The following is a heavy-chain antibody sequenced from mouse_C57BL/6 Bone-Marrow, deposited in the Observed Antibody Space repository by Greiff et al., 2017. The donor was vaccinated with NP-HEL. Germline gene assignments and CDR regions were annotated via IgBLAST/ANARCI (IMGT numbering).Heavy chain of an antibody. J-gene: IGHJ4*01. CDR1: GYSFTSYY. V-gene: IGHV1-66*01. Sequence: VQLQQSGPELVKPGASVKISCKASGYSFTSYYIHWVKQRPGQGLEWIGWIYPGSGNTKYNEKFKGKATLTADTSSSTAYMQLSSLTSEDSAVYYCAHYYGSSLAMDYWGQGTSVTVSS. D-gene: IGHD1-1*01. CDR2: IYPGSGNT. CDR3: AHYYGSSLAMDY.